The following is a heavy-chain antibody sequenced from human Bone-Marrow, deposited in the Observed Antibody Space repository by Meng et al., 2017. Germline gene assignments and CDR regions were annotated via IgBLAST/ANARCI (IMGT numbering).Heavy chain of an antibody. V-gene: IGHV3-48*03. CDR2: ISSSGSTI. CDR1: GFTFSSYE. D-gene: IGHD3-22*01. CDR3: ARVPNFFMIVVANDAFDI. J-gene: IGHJ3*02. Sequence: GESLKISCAASGFTFSSYEMNWVRQAPGKGLEWVSYISSSGSTIYYTDSVKGRFTISRDNAKYSLYLQMNSLRAEDTAVYYCARVPNFFMIVVANDAFDIWGQGTMVTVSS.